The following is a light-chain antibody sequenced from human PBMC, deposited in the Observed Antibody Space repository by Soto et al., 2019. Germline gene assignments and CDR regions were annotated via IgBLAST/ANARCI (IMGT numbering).Light chain of an antibody. CDR2: ATS. CDR1: QDIRSD. CDR3: LQDNRYPLT. Sequence: AIQMTQFPSSLSPSVGDRVTITCRASQDIRSDLGWYQQRPGKAPQLLIYATSNLQSGVPSRFSGSGSGTDFTLTITSLQPEDFATYHCLQDNRYPLTFGGGTKVEI. J-gene: IGKJ4*01. V-gene: IGKV1-6*01.